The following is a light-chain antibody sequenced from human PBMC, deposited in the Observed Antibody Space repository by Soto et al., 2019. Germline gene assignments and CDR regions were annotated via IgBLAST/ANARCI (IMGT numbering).Light chain of an antibody. CDR2: GAS. Sequence: DIQMTQSPASLSASLGDRVTIACRASQNSDNYLNWYQQKPGKGPRLLIYGASTLQNGVPSRFSGSGSGTYFTLTISSLQPEDFATYYCQQSYHSPPLTFGGGTKVDI. CDR3: QQSYHSPPLT. J-gene: IGKJ4*01. CDR1: QNSDNY. V-gene: IGKV1-39*01.